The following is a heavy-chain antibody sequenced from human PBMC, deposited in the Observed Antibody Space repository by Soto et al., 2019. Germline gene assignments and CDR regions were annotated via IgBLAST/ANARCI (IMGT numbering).Heavy chain of an antibody. CDR3: ARDLSGSYEFDY. CDR1: GFTFSSYS. CDR2: ISSSSSTI. V-gene: IGHV3-48*02. Sequence: GGSLRLSCAASGFTFSSYSMNWVRQAPGKGLERVSYISSSSSTIYYADSVKGRFTISRDNAKNSLYLQMSCLRDEDTAVYYCARDLSGSYEFDYWGQGTLVTVSS. D-gene: IGHD1-26*01. J-gene: IGHJ4*02.